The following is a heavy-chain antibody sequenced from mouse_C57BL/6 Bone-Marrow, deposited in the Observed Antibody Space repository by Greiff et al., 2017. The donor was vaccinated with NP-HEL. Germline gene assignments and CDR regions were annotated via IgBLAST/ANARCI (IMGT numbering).Heavy chain of an antibody. Sequence: QVQLQQPGAELVKPGASVKLSCKASGYTFTSYWMHWVKQRPGQGLEWIGMIHPNSGSTNYNEKFKSKATLTVDKSSSTAYMQLSSLTSEDSAVYYCARTGYGSSSAGFAYWGQGTLVTVSA. V-gene: IGHV1-64*01. CDR2: IHPNSGST. CDR3: ARTGYGSSSAGFAY. CDR1: GYTFTSYW. D-gene: IGHD1-1*01. J-gene: IGHJ3*01.